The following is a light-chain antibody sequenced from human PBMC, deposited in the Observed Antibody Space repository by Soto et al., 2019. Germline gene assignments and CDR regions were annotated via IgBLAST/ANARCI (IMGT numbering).Light chain of an antibody. J-gene: IGKJ4*01. Sequence: EIVLTPTQSPATPSLSPGERATLSCRTSQSVSSSLAWYQQKPGQAPRLLIYDASNRATGIPARFSGSGSGTDFTLTISSLEPEDFAVYYCQQRSSWPLLWTFGGGIKVEIK. CDR2: DAS. CDR3: QQRSSWPLLWT. CDR1: QSVSSS. V-gene: IGKV3-11*01.